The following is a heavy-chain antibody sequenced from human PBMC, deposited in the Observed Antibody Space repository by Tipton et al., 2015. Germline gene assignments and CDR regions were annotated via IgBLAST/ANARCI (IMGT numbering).Heavy chain of an antibody. V-gene: IGHV4-59*01. J-gene: IGHJ4*02. CDR1: GASIRSYK. CDR3: ARELDFGDQIFDS. D-gene: IGHD4-17*01. CDR2: IHYSEST. Sequence: TLSLICTVSGASIRSYKWSWIRQPPGKGLEWIGYIHYSESTNYNPSLKSRVSISVDTSKSQFSLKLTSVIAEDTAVYYCARELDFGDQIFDSWGQGTLVTVSS.